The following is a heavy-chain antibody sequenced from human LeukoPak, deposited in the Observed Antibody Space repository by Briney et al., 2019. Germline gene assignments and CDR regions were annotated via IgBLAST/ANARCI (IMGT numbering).Heavy chain of an antibody. CDR3: AKAGIGGSSLYYFDY. V-gene: IGHV3-23*01. J-gene: IGHJ4*02. Sequence: GGSLRLFCAASGFTFSSYAMYWVRQAPGKGLEWVSAIGGSGGSTYYADSVKGRFTISRDNSKNTLYLQMNSLRAEDTAVYYCAKAGIGGSSLYYFDYWGQGTLVTVSS. CDR2: IGGSGGST. D-gene: IGHD6-6*01. CDR1: GFTFSSYA.